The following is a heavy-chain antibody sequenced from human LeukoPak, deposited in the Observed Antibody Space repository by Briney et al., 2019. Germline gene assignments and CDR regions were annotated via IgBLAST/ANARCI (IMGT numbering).Heavy chain of an antibody. CDR2: IYYRGST. CDR1: GGSISSYY. D-gene: IGHD3-3*01. V-gene: IGHV4-59*01. J-gene: IGHJ6*02. Sequence: PSETLSLTCTLAGGSISSYYWSWIRQPPGKGLEWIGYIYYRGSTNYNPSLKSRVTISVDTSKTQFCLTLSSVTAADTAVYYCARNYDFWSAHRRVDYYHGMDVWGQGTTVTVSS. CDR3: ARNYDFWSAHRRVDYYHGMDV.